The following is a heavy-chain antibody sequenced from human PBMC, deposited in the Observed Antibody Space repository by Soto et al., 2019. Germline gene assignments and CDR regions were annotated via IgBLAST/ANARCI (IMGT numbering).Heavy chain of an antibody. V-gene: IGHV4-59*01. D-gene: IGHD6-13*01. CDR2: IYYSGST. J-gene: IGHJ5*02. CDR1: GGSISSYY. CDR3: ARVFGYSSTPGFDP. Sequence: ASETLSLTCTVSGGSISSYYWSWIRQPPGKGLEWIGYIYYSGSTNYNPSLKSRVTISVDTSKNQFSLKLSSVTAADTAVYYCARVFGYSSTPGFDPWGQGILVTVSS.